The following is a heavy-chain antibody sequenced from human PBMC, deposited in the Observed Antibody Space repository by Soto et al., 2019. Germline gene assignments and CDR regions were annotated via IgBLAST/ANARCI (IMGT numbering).Heavy chain of an antibody. CDR3: AKDLYDSGTYTYYRGMDG. CDR2: ISYDGSNE. Sequence: QVQLVESGGGVVQSGRSLRLSCAASGFTFSSYGMHWVRQAPGKGLEWVAVISYDGSNEYYADSVKGRFSISRDNSKNTLFVQVNSLRVEDTAVYYCAKDLYDSGTYTYYRGMDGWGQGTTVTVSS. J-gene: IGHJ6*02. V-gene: IGHV3-30*18. CDR1: GFTFSSYG. D-gene: IGHD3-10*01.